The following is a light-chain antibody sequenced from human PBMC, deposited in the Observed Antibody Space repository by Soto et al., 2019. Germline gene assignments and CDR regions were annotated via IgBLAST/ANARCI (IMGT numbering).Light chain of an antibody. CDR1: SSDVGGYNY. CDR2: EVT. J-gene: IGLJ3*02. V-gene: IGLV2-8*01. CDR3: SSYAASNNFYFV. Sequence: QSVLPQPPSGSGSPGQSVTISCTGTSSDVGGYNYVSWYQQYPGRAPKLMIYEVTKRPSGVPDRFSGSKSGNTASLTVSGLQAEDEADYYCSSYAASNNFYFVFGGGTKVTVL.